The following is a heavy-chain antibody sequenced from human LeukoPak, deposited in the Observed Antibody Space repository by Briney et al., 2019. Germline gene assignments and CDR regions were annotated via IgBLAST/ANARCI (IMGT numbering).Heavy chain of an antibody. CDR2: ISSSGSTI. V-gene: IGHV3-11*01. CDR1: GFTFSNYA. Sequence: GGSLRLSCAASGFTFSNYAMSWVRQAPGKGLEWVSYISSSGSTIYYADSVKGRFTISRDNAKNSLYLQMNSLRAEDTAVYYCARQDYYDSSGYNDAFDIWGQGTMVTVSS. J-gene: IGHJ3*02. D-gene: IGHD3-22*01. CDR3: ARQDYYDSSGYNDAFDI.